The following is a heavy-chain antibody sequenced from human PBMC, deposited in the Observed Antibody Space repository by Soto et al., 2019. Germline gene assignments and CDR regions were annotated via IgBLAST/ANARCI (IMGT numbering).Heavy chain of an antibody. CDR1: GYSISSGYY. J-gene: IGHJ5*02. Sequence: SETLSLTCAVSGYSISSGYYWGWIRQPPGKGLEWIGSIYHSGSTYYNPSLKSRVTISVDTSKNQFSLKLSSVTAADTAVYYCARGGPGYSSRECWFDPWGQGTLVTVS. V-gene: IGHV4-38-2*01. CDR2: IYHSGST. D-gene: IGHD6-13*01. CDR3: ARGGPGYSSRECWFDP.